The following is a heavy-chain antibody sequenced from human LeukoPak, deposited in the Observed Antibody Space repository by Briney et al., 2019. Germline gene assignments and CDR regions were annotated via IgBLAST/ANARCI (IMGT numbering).Heavy chain of an antibody. D-gene: IGHD6-13*01. Sequence: SETLSLTCTVSGGSISTSNYYWGWIRQPPGKGLEWMGYIYYSGSTNYNPSLKSRVTISVDPSKNQFSLKLSPVTAADTAVYYCARGRQQLEWFDPWGQGTLVTVSS. J-gene: IGHJ5*02. V-gene: IGHV4-61*05. CDR1: GGSISTSNYY. CDR3: ARGRQQLEWFDP. CDR2: IYYSGST.